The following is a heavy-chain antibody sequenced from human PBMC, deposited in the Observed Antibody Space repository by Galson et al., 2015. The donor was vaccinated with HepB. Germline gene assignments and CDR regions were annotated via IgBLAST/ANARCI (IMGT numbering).Heavy chain of an antibody. CDR2: IWYDGSNK. CDR3: ARERSYYYMDV. J-gene: IGHJ6*03. CDR1: GFTFSSYG. V-gene: IGHV3-33*01. Sequence: SLRLSCAASGFTFSSYGMHWVRQAPGKGLEWVAVIWYDGSNKYYADSVKGRFTISRDNSKNTMYLQMNSLRAEDTAVYYCARERSYYYMDVWGKGTTVTVSS.